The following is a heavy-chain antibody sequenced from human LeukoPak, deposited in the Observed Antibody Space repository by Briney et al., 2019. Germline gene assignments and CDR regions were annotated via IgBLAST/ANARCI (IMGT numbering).Heavy chain of an antibody. CDR3: ARAVALYSYDQHRWFDP. CDR1: GGTFSSYA. V-gene: IGHV1-69*05. CDR2: IIPIFGTA. J-gene: IGHJ5*02. Sequence: ASVKVSCKASGGTFSSYAISWVRQAPGQGLEWMGGIIPIFGTANYAQKFRGRVTITTDESTSTAYMELSSLRSEDTAVYYCARAVALYSYDQHRWFDPWGQGTLVTVSS. D-gene: IGHD5-18*01.